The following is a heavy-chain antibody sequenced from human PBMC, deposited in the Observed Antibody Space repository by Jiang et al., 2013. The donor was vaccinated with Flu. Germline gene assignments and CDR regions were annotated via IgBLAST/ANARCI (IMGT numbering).Heavy chain of an antibody. V-gene: IGHV1-2*04. CDR1: GYTFTAYY. CDR2: INPISGDT. CDR3: ARESLGGTKQFDY. J-gene: IGHJ4*02. Sequence: SGAEVKKPGASVKVSCKASGYTFTAYYMHWVRQAPGHGLDYMGWINPISGDTNYAQNFQGWVTMTGDTSISTHYMELSRLKSDDTAVYYCARESLGGTKQFDYWGQGTLVTVSS. D-gene: IGHD1-26*01.